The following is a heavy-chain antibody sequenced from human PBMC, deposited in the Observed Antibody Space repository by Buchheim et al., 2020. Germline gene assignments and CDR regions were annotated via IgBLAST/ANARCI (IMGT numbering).Heavy chain of an antibody. D-gene: IGHD2-2*01. CDR3: ARSQIVVVPAATRYYYYMDV. J-gene: IGHJ6*03. CDR2: ISSSSSTI. CDR1: GFTFSSYS. Sequence: EVQLVESGGGLVQPGGSLRLSCAASGFTFSSYSMNWVRQALGKGLEWVSYISSSSSTIYYADSVKGRFTISKDNATNSLYLQMNSLRAEDTAVYYCARSQIVVVPAATRYYYYMDVWGKGTT. V-gene: IGHV3-48*01.